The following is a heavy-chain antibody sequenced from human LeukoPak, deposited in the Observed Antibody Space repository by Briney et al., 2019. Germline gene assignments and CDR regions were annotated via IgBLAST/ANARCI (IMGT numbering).Heavy chain of an antibody. CDR1: RYTFTEHY. Sequence: ASVKVSCKASRYTFTEHYIYWLRQAPGQGLEWVGRINCNSGDATSAQKFQGRVTMTRDTSVSTAYMDLSSVTADDTAVYFSARSAGHCSSGVCFTDYYMDVWGRGTMVTVSS. V-gene: IGHV1-2*02. CDR2: INCNSGDA. CDR3: ARSAGHCSSGVCFTDYYMDV. D-gene: IGHD2-8*01. J-gene: IGHJ6*03.